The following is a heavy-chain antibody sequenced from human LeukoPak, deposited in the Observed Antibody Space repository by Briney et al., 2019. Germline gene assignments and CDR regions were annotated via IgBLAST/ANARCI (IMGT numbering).Heavy chain of an antibody. CDR2: FDPEDGET. V-gene: IGHV1-24*01. CDR1: GYTLTELS. J-gene: IGHJ6*02. D-gene: IGHD3-9*01. CDR3: ATDLFITYGMDV. Sequence: ASVKASCKVSGYTLTELSMHWVRQAPGKGLEWMGGFDPEDGETIYAQKFQGRVTMTEDTSTDTAYMELSSLRSEDTAVYYCATDLFITYGMDVWGQGTTVTVSS.